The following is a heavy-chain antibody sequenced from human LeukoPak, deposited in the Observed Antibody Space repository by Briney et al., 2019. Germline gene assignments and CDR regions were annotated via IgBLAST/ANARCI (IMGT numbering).Heavy chain of an antibody. Sequence: GASVTVSCKASGYTFTSYGILWVRQAPGQGLEWMGWISAYNGNTNYAQKLQGRVTMTTDTSTSIAHMELRSLRSDDTAVYYCARITMVRGVIFDWYFDLWGRGTLVTVSS. CDR3: ARITMVRGVIFDWYFDL. D-gene: IGHD3-10*01. V-gene: IGHV1-18*01. J-gene: IGHJ2*01. CDR2: ISAYNGNT. CDR1: GYTFTSYG.